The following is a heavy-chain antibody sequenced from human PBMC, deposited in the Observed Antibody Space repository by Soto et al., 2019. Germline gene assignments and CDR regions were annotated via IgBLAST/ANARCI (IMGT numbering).Heavy chain of an antibody. CDR3: ARHLEWPPSY. CDR2: IYFSGST. J-gene: IGHJ4*02. D-gene: IGHD3-3*01. CDR1: GGSISSSSYY. V-gene: IGHV4-61*03. Sequence: PSETLSLTCTVSGGSISSSSYYWTWIRQSPGKGLEWVGHIYFSGSTKYNPSLESRVTISVDTSKNHFSLKLSSVTAADTAVYYCARHLEWPPSYWGQGILVTVSS.